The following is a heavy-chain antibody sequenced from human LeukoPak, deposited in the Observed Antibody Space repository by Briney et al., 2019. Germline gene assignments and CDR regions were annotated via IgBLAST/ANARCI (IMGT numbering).Heavy chain of an antibody. Sequence: SETLSLTCAVYGGSFSGYYWSWIRQPPGKGLEWVGEINHSGSTNYNPSLKSRVTISVDTCKNQISLKLSSVTGADTAVYYCARHERLRYFGWLFSWFDPWGQGTLVTVSS. CDR2: INHSGST. J-gene: IGHJ5*02. CDR3: ARHERLRYFGWLFSWFDP. D-gene: IGHD3-9*01. CDR1: GGSFSGYY. V-gene: IGHV4-34*01.